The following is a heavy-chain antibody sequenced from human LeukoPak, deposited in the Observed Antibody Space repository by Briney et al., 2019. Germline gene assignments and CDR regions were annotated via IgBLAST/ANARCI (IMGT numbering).Heavy chain of an antibody. D-gene: IGHD2-15*01. V-gene: IGHV4-34*01. CDR3: ASVPYCSGGSCYLNWFDP. J-gene: IGHJ5*02. CDR2: INHSGST. CDR1: GGSFSGYY. Sequence: PSETLSLTCAVYGGSFSGYYWSWIRQPPGKGLEWIGEINHSGSTNYNPSLKSRVTISVDTSKNQFSLKLSSVTAADTAVYYCASVPYCSGGSCYLNWFDPWGQGTLVTVFS.